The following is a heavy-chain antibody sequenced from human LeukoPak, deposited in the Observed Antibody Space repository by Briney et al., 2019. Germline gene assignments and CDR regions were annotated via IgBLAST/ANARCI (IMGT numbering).Heavy chain of an antibody. D-gene: IGHD3-16*02. CDR2: IYPGDSDT. CDR1: GYSFTSYW. CDR3: ARQGGYVWGSYRYTLPFDY. J-gene: IGHJ4*02. V-gene: IGHV5-51*01. Sequence: GESLKISCKGSGYSFTSYWIGWVRQMPGKGLEWMGIIYPGDSDTRYSPSFKGQVTISADKSISTAYLQWSSLKASDTAMYYCARQGGYVWGSYRYTLPFDYWGQGTLVTVSS.